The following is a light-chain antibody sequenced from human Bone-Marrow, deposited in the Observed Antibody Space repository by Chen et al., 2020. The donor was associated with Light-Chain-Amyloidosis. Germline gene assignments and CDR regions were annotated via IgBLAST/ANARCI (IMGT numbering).Light chain of an antibody. CDR3: QSADSSGTYEVI. Sequence: SYELTQPPSVSVSPGQTARITCSGDDLPTKYAYWYQQKPGQAPVLVIQRDTERPSGISERFSGSSSGTTATLTISGVQEEDEADYPCQSADSSGTYEVIFGGGTKMTVL. CDR1: DLPTKY. V-gene: IGLV3-25*03. J-gene: IGLJ2*01. CDR2: RDT.